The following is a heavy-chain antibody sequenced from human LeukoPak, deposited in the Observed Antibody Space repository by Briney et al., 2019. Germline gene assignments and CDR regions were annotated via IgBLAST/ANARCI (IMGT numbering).Heavy chain of an antibody. Sequence: PGRSLRLSCVCSGFAFDDYGMSWVRQAPGKGLEWVSGINWNGGSTGYADSVKGRFTISRDNAKNSLYLQMNSLRAEDTALYYCARDVLLWFGEGYYYMDVWGKGTTVTVSS. J-gene: IGHJ6*03. D-gene: IGHD3-10*01. CDR1: GFAFDDYG. CDR3: ARDVLLWFGEGYYYMDV. CDR2: INWNGGST. V-gene: IGHV3-20*04.